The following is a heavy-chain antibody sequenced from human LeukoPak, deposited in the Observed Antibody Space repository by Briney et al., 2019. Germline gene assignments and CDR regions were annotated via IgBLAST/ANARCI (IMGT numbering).Heavy chain of an antibody. CDR3: ARDGVWDGDYGFGMDV. D-gene: IGHD4-17*01. V-gene: IGHV4-59*01. Sequence: NPSETLSLTCTVSGGSLSTYYWSWIRQPPGKGLEWIGYAYSSVSTEHNPSLKSRVTISLDTSKNQFSLKLSSVTAADTAVYYCARDGVWDGDYGFGMDVWGKGTTVTVSS. J-gene: IGHJ6*04. CDR2: AYSSVST. CDR1: GGSLSTYY.